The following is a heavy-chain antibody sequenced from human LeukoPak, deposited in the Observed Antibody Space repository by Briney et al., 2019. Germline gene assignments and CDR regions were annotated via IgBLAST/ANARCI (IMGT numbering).Heavy chain of an antibody. CDR2: IIPIFGTA. D-gene: IGHD3-10*01. J-gene: IGHJ6*02. CDR1: GGTFSSYA. Sequence: ASVTVSCKASGGTFSSYAISWVRQAPGQGLEWMGGIIPIFGTANYAQKFQGRVTITTDESTSTAYMELSSLRSEDTAVYYCARDFYRSGSYFPEYGMDVWGQGTTVTVSS. V-gene: IGHV1-69*05. CDR3: ARDFYRSGSYFPEYGMDV.